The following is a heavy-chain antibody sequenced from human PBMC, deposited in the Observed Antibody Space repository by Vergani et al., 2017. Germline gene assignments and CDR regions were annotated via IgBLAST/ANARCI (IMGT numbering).Heavy chain of an antibody. D-gene: IGHD4-17*01. CDR1: GFTFDDYA. CDR2: ISWNSGSI. Sequence: EVQLVESGGGLVQPGRSLRLSCAASGFTFDDYAMHWVRQAPGKGLEWVSGISWNSGSIGYADSVKGRFTISRDNAKNSLYLQMNSLRAEDTALYYCAKDNYGDYPHYFDYWGQGTLVTVSS. CDR3: AKDNYGDYPHYFDY. V-gene: IGHV3-9*01. J-gene: IGHJ4*02.